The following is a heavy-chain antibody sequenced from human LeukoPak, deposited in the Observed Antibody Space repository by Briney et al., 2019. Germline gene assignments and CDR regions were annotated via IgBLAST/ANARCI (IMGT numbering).Heavy chain of an antibody. J-gene: IGHJ5*02. Sequence: SETLSLTCTVSGYFISSGYYWGWIRQPPGKGLQWIGSIHHSGSTYYNPSLKSRVTISVDTSKNQFSLKLISVTAADTAVYYCARGQGATVPQVGKNWFDPWGQGTRVIVSS. CDR3: ARGQGATVPQVGKNWFDP. V-gene: IGHV4-38-2*02. D-gene: IGHD1-26*01. CDR1: GYFISSGYY. CDR2: IHHSGST.